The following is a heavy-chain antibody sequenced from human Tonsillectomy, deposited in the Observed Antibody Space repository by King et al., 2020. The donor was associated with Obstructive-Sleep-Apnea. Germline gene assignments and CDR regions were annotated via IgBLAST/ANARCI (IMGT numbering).Heavy chain of an antibody. V-gene: IGHV3-30*18. J-gene: IGHJ6*02. CDR2: ISYDGTKT. Sequence: VQLVESGGGVVQPGRSLRLSCAASGFTFSNFGMHWVRQAPGKGLEWVATISYDGTKTFSADSVKGRFTMSRDNSKNTLFLHMNSLRAEDTAVYYCAKSHYYFSSGSPKFYSYYYGVDVWGQGTAVTVSS. D-gene: IGHD3-10*01. CDR1: GFTFSNFG. CDR3: AKSHYYFSSGSPKFYSYYYGVDV.